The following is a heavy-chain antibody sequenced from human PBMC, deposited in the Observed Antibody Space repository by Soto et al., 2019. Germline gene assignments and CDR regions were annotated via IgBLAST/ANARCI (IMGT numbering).Heavy chain of an antibody. Sequence: GGSLSLSCEASGFTFSSYSMNWVRQAPGKGLEWVSYISSSSSTIYYADSVKGRFTISRDNAKNSLYLQMNSLRDEDTAVYYCARDTAMVHYYYYYGMDVWGQGTTVTVSS. CDR3: ARDTAMVHYYYYYGMDV. V-gene: IGHV3-48*02. CDR1: GFTFSSYS. CDR2: ISSSSSTI. D-gene: IGHD5-18*01. J-gene: IGHJ6*02.